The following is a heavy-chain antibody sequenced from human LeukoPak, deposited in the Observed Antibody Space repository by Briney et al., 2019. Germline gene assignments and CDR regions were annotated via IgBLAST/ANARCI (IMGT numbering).Heavy chain of an antibody. J-gene: IGHJ4*02. CDR2: IRSKAYGGTT. CDR3: TRGNYDTSGYYQPSGY. Sequence: GGSLRLSCTASGFTFGDYALTWVRQAPGKGLEWVGFIRSKAYGGTTEYAASVKGRFTISRDDSKSIAYLQLNSLKTEDTAVYYCTRGNYDTSGYYQPSGYWGQGTLVTVSS. CDR1: GFTFGDYA. D-gene: IGHD3-22*01. V-gene: IGHV3-49*04.